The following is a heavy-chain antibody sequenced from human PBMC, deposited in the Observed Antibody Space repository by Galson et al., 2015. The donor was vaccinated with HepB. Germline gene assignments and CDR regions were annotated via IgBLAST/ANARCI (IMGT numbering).Heavy chain of an antibody. J-gene: IGHJ4*02. CDR1: GFTFSRHV. V-gene: IGHV3-33*05. CDR3: ARDLPGLPIDY. Sequence: SLRLSCAASGFTFSRHVMHWVRQAPGKGLEWVAVILYDGGNKFYADSVKGRFTISRDNSKNTVYLQMNSLRADDTAVYYCARDLPGLPIDYWGQGTLVTVSS. CDR2: ILYDGGNK.